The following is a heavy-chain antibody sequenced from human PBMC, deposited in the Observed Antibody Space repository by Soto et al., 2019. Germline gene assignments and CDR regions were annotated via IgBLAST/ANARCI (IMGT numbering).Heavy chain of an antibody. J-gene: IGHJ6*02. D-gene: IGHD2-15*01. CDR1: GGTFSTHA. Sequence: QVQLVQSGAEVKKPGSSVKVSCKASGGTFSTHAIIWVRQAPGHGLAWMGGIIPISGTTYYTQKFQGRVTITADEPTSTAFMELSSLKSEDTAVFYCARGYCSGGNCYSGMDVWGQGAMVTVSS. V-gene: IGHV1-69*01. CDR2: IIPISGTT. CDR3: ARGYCSGGNCYSGMDV.